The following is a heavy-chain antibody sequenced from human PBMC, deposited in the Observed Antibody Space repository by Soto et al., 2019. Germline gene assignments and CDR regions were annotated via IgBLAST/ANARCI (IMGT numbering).Heavy chain of an antibody. CDR3: VRGYGDYEGFQY. Sequence: GGSLRLSCAASGFTNYSVNWVRQAPGKGLEWVSSISSNGAHPYYGDSVRGRFTISRDNAKNSVDLQMNSLRAEDTAVYYCVRGYGDYEGFQYWGQGTRVTVSS. J-gene: IGHJ4*02. CDR1: GFTNYS. CDR2: ISSNGAHP. V-gene: IGHV3-21*01. D-gene: IGHD4-17*01.